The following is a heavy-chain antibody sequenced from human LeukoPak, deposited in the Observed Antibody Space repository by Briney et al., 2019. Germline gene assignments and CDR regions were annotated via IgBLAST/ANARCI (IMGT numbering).Heavy chain of an antibody. J-gene: IGHJ5*02. CDR3: ARDNPAGP. CDR2: VYTSGNT. V-gene: IGHV4-4*07. D-gene: IGHD1-14*01. Sequence: SETLSLTCTVSGGSISGYSWSWIRQSAGKGLEWVGRVYTSGNTNYNPSFKSRVTMSIDTSKKQFSLKLSSVTAADMAVYYCARDNPAGPWGQGTLVTVSS. CDR1: GGSISGYS.